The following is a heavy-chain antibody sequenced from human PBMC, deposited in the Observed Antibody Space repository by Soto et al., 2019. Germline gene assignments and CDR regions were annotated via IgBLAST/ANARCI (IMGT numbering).Heavy chain of an antibody. CDR1: GYTFTSYG. CDR2: ISDHNGNT. CDR3: ARDRASGYERSPFDY. Sequence: QVQLVQSGAEVKKPGASVKVSCKASGYTFTSYGINWVRQAPGQGLEWMGWISDHNGNTNYAQKLQGRVTMTTDTFTSTGYMELTSLRSDDTAVYYCARDRASGYERSPFDYWGQGTLVTVSA. D-gene: IGHD5-12*01. J-gene: IGHJ4*02. V-gene: IGHV1-18*04.